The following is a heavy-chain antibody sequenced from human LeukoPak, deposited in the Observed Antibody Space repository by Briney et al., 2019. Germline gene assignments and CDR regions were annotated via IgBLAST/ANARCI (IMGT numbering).Heavy chain of an antibody. V-gene: IGHV1-2*02. CDR3: ARELKGWDAFDI. CDR1: GYTFTGYY. CDR2: IKPNSGGT. J-gene: IGHJ3*02. Sequence: ASVKVSCKASGYTFTGYYMHWVRQAPGQGRGWMGWIKPNSGGTNYAQKFQGRVNMTRDTSISTAYMELSRLRSDDTAVYYCARELKGWDAFDIWGQGTMVTVSS. D-gene: IGHD2-15*01.